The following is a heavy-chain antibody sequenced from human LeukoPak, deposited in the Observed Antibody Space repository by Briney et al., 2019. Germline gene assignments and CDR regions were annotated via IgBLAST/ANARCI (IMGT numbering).Heavy chain of an antibody. Sequence: SETLSLTCTVSGGSISSSSYYWGWIRQPPGKGLEWIGSIYHSGSTYYNPSLKSRVTISVDTSKNQFSLKLSSVTAADTAVYYCARVGITISVTRVDPWGQGTLVTVSS. CDR1: GGSISSSSYY. J-gene: IGHJ5*02. CDR2: IYHSGST. D-gene: IGHD3-3*01. V-gene: IGHV4-39*07. CDR3: ARVGITISVTRVDP.